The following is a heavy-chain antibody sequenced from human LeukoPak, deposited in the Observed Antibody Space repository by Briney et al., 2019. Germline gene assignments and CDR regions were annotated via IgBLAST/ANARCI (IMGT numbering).Heavy chain of an antibody. Sequence: SETLSLTCTVSGGSISSSSYYWGWIRQPPGKGLEWIGSTYYSGSTYYNPSLKSRVTISVDTSKNQFSLKLSSVTAADTAVYYCARTPLAMVNPYYFDYWGQGTLVTVSS. CDR2: TYYSGST. V-gene: IGHV4-39*01. CDR3: ARTPLAMVNPYYFDY. CDR1: GGSISSSSYY. D-gene: IGHD5-18*01. J-gene: IGHJ4*02.